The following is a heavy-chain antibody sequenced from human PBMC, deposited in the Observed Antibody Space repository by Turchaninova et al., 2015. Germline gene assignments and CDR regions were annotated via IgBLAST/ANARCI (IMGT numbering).Heavy chain of an antibody. D-gene: IGHD1-26*01. V-gene: IGHV6-1*01. J-gene: IGHJ4*02. CDR1: GDRGYSSSAA. Sequence: VQLQPSVPGLVKPPTYQSLPRDIAGDRGYSSSAAWNWIRQDPSKGLEWMGRTYYRSRWYNDYALSVKSRITINSDTSENQSSLRLNSVTPEDTAVYYCARGGTYFKGFEFWGQGALVTVSS. CDR3: ARGGTYFKGFEF. CDR2: TYYRSRWYN.